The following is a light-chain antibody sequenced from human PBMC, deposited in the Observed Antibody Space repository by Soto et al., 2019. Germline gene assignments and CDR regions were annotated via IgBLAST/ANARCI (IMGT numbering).Light chain of an antibody. V-gene: IGKV1-27*01. Sequence: IQIRQSLSSLTGTVEDRVTITCWARQGISHFLAWYQQKPGKVPKLLFYASSILQSGVPPRFSGSGSGTDFTLTISSLQPEDVATYYCQKYNTSPRTFGQGTKVDIK. CDR3: QKYNTSPRT. CDR1: QGISHF. CDR2: ASS. J-gene: IGKJ1*01.